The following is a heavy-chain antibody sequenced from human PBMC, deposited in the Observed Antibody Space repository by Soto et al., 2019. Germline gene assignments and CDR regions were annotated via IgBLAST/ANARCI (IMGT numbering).Heavy chain of an antibody. J-gene: IGHJ6*02. CDR3: SVGHKYCESTTCYYGLGV. CDR1: GDNVSNSSGA. Sequence: PSETLSLTYAISGDNVSNSSGAWNWDRQSPTKVLEWLGRTFYRSKRYIEYAVSMYSRIPIQLDTSKNQFSLQLNSVTPEDTALYYCSVGHKYCESTTCYYGLGVWGQGTPVTVS. D-gene: IGHD2-2*01. V-gene: IGHV6-1*01. CDR2: TFYRSKRYI.